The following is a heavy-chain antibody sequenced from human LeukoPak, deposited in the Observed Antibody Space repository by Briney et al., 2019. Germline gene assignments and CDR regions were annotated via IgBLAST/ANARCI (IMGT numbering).Heavy chain of an antibody. D-gene: IGHD4-11*01. CDR2: IIPIFGTA. Sequence: SVKVSCKASGGTFSSYAISWVRQAPGQGLEWMGGIIPIFGTANYAQKFQGRVTITADESTSTAYMELSSLRSEDAAVYYCARGLSEDYTEGYFDYWGQGTLVTVSS. CDR1: GGTFSSYA. J-gene: IGHJ4*02. V-gene: IGHV1-69*13. CDR3: ARGLSEDYTEGYFDY.